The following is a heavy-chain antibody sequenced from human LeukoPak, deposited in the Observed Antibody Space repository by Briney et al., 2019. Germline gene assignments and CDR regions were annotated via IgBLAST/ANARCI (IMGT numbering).Heavy chain of an antibody. Sequence: GGSLRLSCAASGFTLSSYDMHWVRQAPGKGLEWVAGISRDGSYKSYADSVKGRFTISRDNSKSTLSLQMNSLRGEDTAVYYCAKDSGYYYDSSGFYNWFDPWGQGTLVTVSS. CDR2: ISRDGSYK. CDR3: AKDSGYYYDSSGFYNWFDP. J-gene: IGHJ5*02. CDR1: GFTLSSYD. D-gene: IGHD3-22*01. V-gene: IGHV3-30*18.